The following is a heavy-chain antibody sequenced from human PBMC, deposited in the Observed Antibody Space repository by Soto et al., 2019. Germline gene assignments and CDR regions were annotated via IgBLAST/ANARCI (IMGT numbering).Heavy chain of an antibody. CDR3: ARTAYGDYGLMDV. CDR1: GGSISSGGYY. J-gene: IGHJ6*02. CDR2: IYYSGST. V-gene: IGHV4-31*03. D-gene: IGHD4-17*01. Sequence: KASETLSLTCTVSGGSISSGGYYWSWIRQHPGKGLEWIGYIYYSGSTYYNPSLKSRVTISVDTSKNQFSLKLSSVTAADTAVYYCARTAYGDYGLMDVRGQGTTVTVSS.